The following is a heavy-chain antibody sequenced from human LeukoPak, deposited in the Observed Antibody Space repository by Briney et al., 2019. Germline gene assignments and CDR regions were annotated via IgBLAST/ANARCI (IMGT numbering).Heavy chain of an antibody. CDR1: GGSISSSSYY. CDR3: ARILRGNYFDY. J-gene: IGHJ4*02. V-gene: IGHV4-39*01. Sequence: PSETLSLTCTVSGGSISSSSYYWGWIRQPPGKGLEWIGSIYYSGSTYYNPSLKSRVTISVDTSKNQFSLKLSSVTAADTAVYYCARILRGNYFDYWGQGTLVTVSS. CDR2: IYYSGST. D-gene: IGHD4-17*01.